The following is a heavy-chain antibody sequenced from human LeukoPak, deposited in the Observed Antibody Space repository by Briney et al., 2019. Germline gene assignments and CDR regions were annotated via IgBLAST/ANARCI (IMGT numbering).Heavy chain of an antibody. CDR3: ARGRRGNYGSATDRFDY. CDR1: GGTFSSYA. CDR2: IIPIFGTA. J-gene: IGHJ4*02. D-gene: IGHD3-10*01. V-gene: IGHV1-69*13. Sequence: SVKVSCKASGGTFSSYAISWVRQAPGQGLEWMGGIIPIFGTANYAQKFQGRVTITADESTSTAYMELSSPRSEDTAVYYCARGRRGNYGSATDRFDYWGQGTLVTVSS.